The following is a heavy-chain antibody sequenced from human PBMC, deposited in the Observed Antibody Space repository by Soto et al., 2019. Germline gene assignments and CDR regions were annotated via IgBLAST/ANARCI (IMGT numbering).Heavy chain of an antibody. Sequence: PSETLSLTCTVSGCSISSSSYYWGWIRQPPGKGLEGIGSIYYSGSTYYNPSLKSRVTISVDTSKNQFSLKLSSVTAADTAVYYCARLGCSGGSCYSLGYYYYYMDVWGKGTTVTVSS. CDR2: IYYSGST. V-gene: IGHV4-39*01. CDR1: GCSISSSSYY. J-gene: IGHJ6*03. CDR3: ARLGCSGGSCYSLGYYYYYMDV. D-gene: IGHD2-15*01.